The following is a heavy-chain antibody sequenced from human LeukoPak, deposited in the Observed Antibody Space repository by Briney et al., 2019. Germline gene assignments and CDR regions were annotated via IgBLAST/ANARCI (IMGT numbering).Heavy chain of an antibody. Sequence: GASVKVSCKASGYXFTDYYIHWVRQAPGQGLEWMGWINPHSGGTNYAQNFQGRVTMTRDTSITTVDMELRSLRSDDTAVYYCARVRYSSSWYSFDYWGQGTLVTVSS. J-gene: IGHJ4*02. CDR1: GYXFTDYY. V-gene: IGHV1-2*02. D-gene: IGHD6-13*01. CDR2: INPHSGGT. CDR3: ARVRYSSSWYSFDY.